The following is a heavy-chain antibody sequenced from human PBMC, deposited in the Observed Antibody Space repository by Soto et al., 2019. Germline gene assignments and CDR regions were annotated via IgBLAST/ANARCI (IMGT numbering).Heavy chain of an antibody. V-gene: IGHV3-21*01. J-gene: IGHJ3*02. D-gene: IGHD4-17*01. CDR2: ISSSSSYI. CDR3: ARAPTVTNDAFDI. CDR1: GFTFSSYS. Sequence: EVQLVESGGGLVKPGGSLRLSCAASGFTFSSYSMNWVRQAPGKGLEWVSSISSSSSYIYYADSVKGRFTISRDNAKNSLYLQMNSLRAEDTAVSYCARAPTVTNDAFDIWGQGTMVTVSS.